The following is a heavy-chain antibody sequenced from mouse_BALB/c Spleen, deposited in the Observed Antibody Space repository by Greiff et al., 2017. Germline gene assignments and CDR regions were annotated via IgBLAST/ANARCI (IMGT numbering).Heavy chain of an antibody. CDR3: ARYGNYRDYAMDY. J-gene: IGHJ4*01. Sequence: EVKLVESGPGLVKPSQTVSLTCTVTGISITTGNYRWSWIRQFPGNKLEWIGYIYYSGTITYNPSLTSRTTITRDTSKNQFFLEMNSLTAEDTATYYCARYGNYRDYAMDYWGQGTSVTVSS. CDR2: IYYSGTI. V-gene: IGHV3-5*02. D-gene: IGHD2-10*02. CDR1: GISITTGNYR.